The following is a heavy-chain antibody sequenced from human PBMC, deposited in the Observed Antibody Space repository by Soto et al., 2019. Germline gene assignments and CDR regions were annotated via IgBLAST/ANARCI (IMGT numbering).Heavy chain of an antibody. CDR2: INHSGST. Sequence: SETLSLTCAVYGGSFSGYYWSWIRQPLGKGLEWIGEINHSGSTNYNPSLKSRVTISVDTSKNQFSLKLSSVTAADTAAYYCARGDLYCSGGSCPEAFDYWGQGTLVTVS. CDR3: ARGDLYCSGGSCPEAFDY. J-gene: IGHJ4*02. CDR1: GGSFSGYY. V-gene: IGHV4-34*01. D-gene: IGHD2-15*01.